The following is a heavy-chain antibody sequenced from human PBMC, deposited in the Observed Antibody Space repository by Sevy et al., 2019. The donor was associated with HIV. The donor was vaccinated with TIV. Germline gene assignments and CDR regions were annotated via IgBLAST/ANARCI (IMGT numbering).Heavy chain of an antibody. V-gene: IGHV3-74*03. D-gene: IGHD5-18*01. CDR1: GFSFSIYW. J-gene: IGHJ4*02. CDR2: INSDGSST. CDR3: VREGVGGYSYGFDY. Sequence: GGSLRLSCAASGFSFSIYWMSWVRQVPGKGLVWVSRINSDGSSTTYADSVKGRLTSARDHAKNTLFLQMNSLRVEDTAVYYCVREGVGGYSYGFDYWGQGTLVTVSS.